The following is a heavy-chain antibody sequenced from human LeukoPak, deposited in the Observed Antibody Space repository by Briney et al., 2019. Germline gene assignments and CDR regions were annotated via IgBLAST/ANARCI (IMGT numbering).Heavy chain of an antibody. J-gene: IGHJ4*02. V-gene: IGHV1-18*01. CDR2: ISTYNGNT. Sequence: ASVTVSCKASGYTFTKYGITWVRQAPGQGLEWMGWISTYNGNTNYAQKLQGRVTMTTDTSTSTAYMELRSLISDDAAVYYCARGDDYGDYWGLYWGQGTLVTVSS. CDR3: ARGDDYGDYWGLY. CDR1: GYTFTKYG. D-gene: IGHD4-17*01.